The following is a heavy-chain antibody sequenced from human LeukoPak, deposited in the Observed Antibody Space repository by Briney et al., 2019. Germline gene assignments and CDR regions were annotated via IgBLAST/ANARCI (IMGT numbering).Heavy chain of an antibody. CDR1: GFTFSTYG. V-gene: IGHV3-30*02. Sequence: GGSLRLSCAASGFTFSTYGMHWVRQAPGKGLEWVTFMQYDGSEEYYADSVKGRFTISRDNSKNTLYLQMDSLRGEDTAVYYCAGKAAAYYFVYWGQGTLVTVSS. J-gene: IGHJ4*02. CDR2: MQYDGSEE. CDR3: AGKAAAYYFVY. D-gene: IGHD2-2*01.